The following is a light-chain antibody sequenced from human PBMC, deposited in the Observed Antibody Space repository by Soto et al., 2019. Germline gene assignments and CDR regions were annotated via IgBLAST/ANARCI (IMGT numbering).Light chain of an antibody. CDR3: QQYNNWPPRGT. J-gene: IGKJ1*01. V-gene: IGKV3-15*01. CDR2: GAS. CDR1: QGVSTN. Sequence: IVLTQSPATLSVSPGERATLSCRASQGVSTNLAWYQQKPGQGPRLLMYGASTRATGIPARFSGSGSGTEFTLNISSLQPEDFALYYCQQYNNWPPRGTFGQGTKVEFK.